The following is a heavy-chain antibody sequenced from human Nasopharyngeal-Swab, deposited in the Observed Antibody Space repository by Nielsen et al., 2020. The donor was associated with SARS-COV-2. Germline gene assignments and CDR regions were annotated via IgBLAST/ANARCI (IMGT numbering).Heavy chain of an antibody. Sequence: ASVKVSCKASGYTFTSYGISWVRQAPGQGLEWMGWISAYNGNTNYAQKLQGRVTMTTDTSTSTAYMELRSLRSDDTAVYYRARCEYYDFWSGYSDRPFDYWGQGTLVTVSS. V-gene: IGHV1-18*01. J-gene: IGHJ4*02. D-gene: IGHD3-3*01. CDR1: GYTFTSYG. CDR2: ISAYNGNT. CDR3: ARCEYYDFWSGYSDRPFDY.